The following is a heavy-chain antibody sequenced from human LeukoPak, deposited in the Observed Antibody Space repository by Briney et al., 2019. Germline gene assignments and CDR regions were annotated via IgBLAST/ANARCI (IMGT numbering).Heavy chain of an antibody. CDR3: AKAGTTTVVTARFDY. J-gene: IGHJ4*02. V-gene: IGHV3-21*04. CDR2: ISSSSSYI. D-gene: IGHD4-23*01. CDR1: GFTFSSYS. Sequence: NPGGSLRLSCAASGFTFSSYSMNWVRQAPGKGLEWVSSISSSSSYIYYADSVKGRFTISRDNAKNSLYLQMNSLRAEDTALYYCAKAGTTTVVTARFDYWGQGTLVTVSS.